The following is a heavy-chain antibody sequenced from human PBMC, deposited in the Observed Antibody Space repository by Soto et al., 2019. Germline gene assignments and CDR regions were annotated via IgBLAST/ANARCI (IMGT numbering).Heavy chain of an antibody. CDR2: MNPNSGNT. Sequence: QVQLVQSGAEVKKPGASVKVSCKASGYTFTSYDINWVRLATGQGLEWMGWMNPNSGNTAYAQKFQGRVTMTRNTSISTAYMELSSLRSXXXXXXXXXXXXXXXXXAXGQGTLVTVSS. CDR1: GYTFTSYD. V-gene: IGHV1-8*01. CDR3: XXXXXXXXXA. J-gene: IGHJ5*02.